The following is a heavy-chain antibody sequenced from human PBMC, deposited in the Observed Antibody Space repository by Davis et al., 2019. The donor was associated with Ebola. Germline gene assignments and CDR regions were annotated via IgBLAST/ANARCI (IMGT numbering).Heavy chain of an antibody. D-gene: IGHD6-13*01. CDR1: GGSFSGYY. J-gene: IGHJ6*02. Sequence: SETLSLTCAVYGGSFSGYYWSWIRQPPGKGLEWIGEINHSGSTNYNPSLKSRVTISVDRSKNQFSLKLSSVTAADTAVYYCARDLGIAARGGYYYGMDVWGQGTTVTVSS. CDR3: ARDLGIAARGGYYYGMDV. V-gene: IGHV4-34*01. CDR2: INHSGST.